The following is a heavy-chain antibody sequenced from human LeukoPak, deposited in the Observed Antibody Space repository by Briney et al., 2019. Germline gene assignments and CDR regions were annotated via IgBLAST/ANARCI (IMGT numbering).Heavy chain of an antibody. J-gene: IGHJ4*02. D-gene: IGHD6-13*01. Sequence: ASVKVPCKASGYSFTNYGISWVRQAPGQGLEWMGWISAYKGNTNYVQRLQGRVTMTTDTSTSTAYMELRSLRSDDTAVYYCAGDERDSSSWYGFDYWGQGTLVTVSS. CDR3: AGDERDSSSWYGFDY. V-gene: IGHV1-18*01. CDR1: GYSFTNYG. CDR2: ISAYKGNT.